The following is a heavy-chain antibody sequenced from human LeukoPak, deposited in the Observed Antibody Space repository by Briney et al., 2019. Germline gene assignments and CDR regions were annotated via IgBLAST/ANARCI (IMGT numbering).Heavy chain of an antibody. Sequence: PGGPLRLSCAASGFTFSSYGMHWVRQAPGKGLEWVAFIRYDGSNKYYADSVKGRFTISRDNSKNTLYLQMNSLRAEDTAVYYCAKESLMDIVVVPAARSPFDYWGQGTLVTVSS. CDR2: IRYDGSNK. J-gene: IGHJ4*02. D-gene: IGHD2-2*03. CDR3: AKESLMDIVVVPAARSPFDY. V-gene: IGHV3-30*02. CDR1: GFTFSSYG.